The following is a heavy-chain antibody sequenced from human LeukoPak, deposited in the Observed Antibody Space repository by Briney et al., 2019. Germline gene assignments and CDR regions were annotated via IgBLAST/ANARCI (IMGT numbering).Heavy chain of an antibody. CDR1: GGAISIYY. CDR2: IYTSGST. CDR3: VREGIAAARYFQH. V-gene: IGHV4-4*07. D-gene: IGHD6-13*01. J-gene: IGHJ1*01. Sequence: PSETLSLACTVSGGAISIYYWSWIRQPAGRGVECIGRIYTSGSTNSNPSLTSRVTISEDKSKNQFSLKLSSLTAPGTGVCYWVREGIAAARYFQHWRQSTLVTVSS.